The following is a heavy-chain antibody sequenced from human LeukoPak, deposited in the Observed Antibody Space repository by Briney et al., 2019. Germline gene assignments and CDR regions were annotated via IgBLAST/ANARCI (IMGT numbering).Heavy chain of an antibody. V-gene: IGHV4-39*07. CDR1: GGSISSSSYY. CDR2: IYYSGST. J-gene: IGHJ3*02. D-gene: IGHD2-15*01. Sequence: SETLSLTCTVSGGSISSSSYYWGWIRQPPGKGLEWIGSIYYSGSTYYNPSLKSRVTISVDTSKNQFSLKLSSVTAADTAVYYCAAGEVVVVAATPGVGAFDIWGQGTMVTVSS. CDR3: AAGEVVVVAATPGVGAFDI.